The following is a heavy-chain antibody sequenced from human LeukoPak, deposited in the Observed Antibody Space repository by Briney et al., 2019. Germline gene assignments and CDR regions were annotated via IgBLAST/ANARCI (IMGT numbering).Heavy chain of an antibody. D-gene: IGHD3-22*01. J-gene: IGHJ6*03. Sequence: PSETLSLTCIVSGDSISSYYWNWIRQPLGEGLEWIGDINSSGNTKYNPSLKSRVTISVDTSKNQFSLKLTSVTAADTALYYFARDVGYDSSANYHSYMDVWGKGTTVTVSS. V-gene: IGHV4-59*01. CDR3: ARDVGYDSSANYHSYMDV. CDR1: GDSISSYY. CDR2: INSSGNT.